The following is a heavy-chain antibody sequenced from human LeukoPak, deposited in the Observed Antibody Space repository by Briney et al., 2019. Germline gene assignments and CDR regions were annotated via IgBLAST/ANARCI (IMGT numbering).Heavy chain of an antibody. CDR2: ISTDGSST. Sequence: GGSLRLSCAASGFTFSNFWMHWVRQTPGRGLVWVSCISTDGSSTDYADSVRGRFTVSRDNAKNTLYLQINSLRAEDTAVYYCARDPDRYDFWSGYYHDYWGQGTLVTVSS. CDR1: GFTFSNFW. CDR3: ARDPDRYDFWSGYYHDY. D-gene: IGHD3-3*01. J-gene: IGHJ4*02. V-gene: IGHV3-74*01.